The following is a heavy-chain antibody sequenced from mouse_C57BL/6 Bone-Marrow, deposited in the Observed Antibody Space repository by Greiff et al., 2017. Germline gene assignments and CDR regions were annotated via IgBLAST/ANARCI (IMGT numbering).Heavy chain of an antibody. J-gene: IGHJ2*01. CDR2: IYPGDGDT. V-gene: IGHV1-82*01. CDR1: GYAFSSSW. CDR3: ARKGVYLPYFDY. Sequence: VKLVESGPELVKPGASVKISCKASGYAFSSSWMNWVKQRPGKGLEWIGRIYPGDGDTNYNGKFKGKATLTADKSSSTAYMQLSSLTSEDSAVYFCARKGVYLPYFDYWGQGTTLTVSS. D-gene: IGHD2-1*01.